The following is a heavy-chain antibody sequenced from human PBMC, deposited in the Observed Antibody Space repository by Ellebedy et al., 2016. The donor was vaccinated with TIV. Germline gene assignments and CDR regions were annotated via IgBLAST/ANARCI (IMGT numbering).Heavy chain of an antibody. D-gene: IGHD3-10*01. V-gene: IGHV5-51*01. Sequence: GESLKISCKGSGYSFTSYWVAWVRQTPGKGLEWMAPIYDCYSGNSDVKYSPSFQGQVHFSADRSASTAFLQLGNLRASDTAIYYCSSSYGLTYFDLWGQGTLVTVSS. CDR2: IYDCYSGNSDV. CDR3: SSSYGLTYFDL. J-gene: IGHJ4*02. CDR1: GYSFTSYW.